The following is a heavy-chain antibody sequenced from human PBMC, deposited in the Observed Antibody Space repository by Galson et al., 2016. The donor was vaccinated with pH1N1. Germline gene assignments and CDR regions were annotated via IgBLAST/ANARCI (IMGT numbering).Heavy chain of an antibody. CDR1: GYMFTSYG. CDR2: ISGYNGNT. J-gene: IGHJ5*02. Sequence: SVKVSCKASGYMFTSYGITWVRQAPGQGLEWMGLISGYNGNTSYAQKFRGRHTMTTDTSTTTAYMELRSLRSDDTAFYYCARLSGSRWLDPWGQGTLVTVSS. CDR3: ARLSGSRWLDP. V-gene: IGHV1-18*01. D-gene: IGHD3-10*01.